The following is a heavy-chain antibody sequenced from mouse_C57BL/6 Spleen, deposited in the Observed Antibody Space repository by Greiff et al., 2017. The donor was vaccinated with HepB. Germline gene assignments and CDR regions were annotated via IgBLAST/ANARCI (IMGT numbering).Heavy chain of an antibody. CDR2: IYPGSGNT. Sequence: VQLQQSGPELVKPGASVKISCKASGYSFTSYYIHWVKQRPGQGLEWIGWIYPGSGNTKYNEKFKGKATLTADTSSSTAYMQLSSLTSEDSAVYYCARPITTVVRDGFAYWGQGTLVTVSA. CDR1: GYSFTSYY. D-gene: IGHD1-1*01. J-gene: IGHJ3*01. CDR3: ARPITTVVRDGFAY. V-gene: IGHV1-66*01.